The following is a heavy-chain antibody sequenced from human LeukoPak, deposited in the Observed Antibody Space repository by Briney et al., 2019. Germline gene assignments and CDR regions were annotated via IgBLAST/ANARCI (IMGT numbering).Heavy chain of an antibody. Sequence: PSQTLSLTCTVSGGSISSGGYYWSWIRQRPGKGLEWIGSIYYSGSTYYNPSLQGRVTISVVTSKNQFSLKLSSVTAADTAIYYCASGDNDPLFDYWGQGTLVTVSS. CDR3: ASGDNDPLFDY. CDR2: IYYSGST. J-gene: IGHJ4*02. V-gene: IGHV4-31*03. CDR1: GGSISSGGYY. D-gene: IGHD1-1*01.